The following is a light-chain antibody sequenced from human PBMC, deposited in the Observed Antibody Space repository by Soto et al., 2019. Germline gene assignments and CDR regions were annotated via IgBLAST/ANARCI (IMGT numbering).Light chain of an antibody. CDR2: DVS. CDR3: SSYTSSSTVV. Sequence: QPVLTQPASVSGSPGQSITISCTGTSSDVGGYNYVSWYQHNPDKAPKLMIYDVSNRPSGVSNRFSGSKSGNTASLTISGLQAEDEADYYCSSYTSSSTVVFGGGTKLTVL. V-gene: IGLV2-14*03. J-gene: IGLJ2*01. CDR1: SSDVGGYNY.